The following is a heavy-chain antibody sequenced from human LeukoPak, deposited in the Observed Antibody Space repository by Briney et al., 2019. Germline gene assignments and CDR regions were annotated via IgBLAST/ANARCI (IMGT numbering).Heavy chain of an antibody. CDR2: IFHSGIA. V-gene: IGHV4-38-2*01. Sequence: SETLSLTCAVSNYPITSDYYWAWIRQPPGQGLEWIGQIFHSGIAHYNPSLKSRVTMSVDTSRSQFSVNLNSVTAADTAVYYCGRAGFGTAYNRFYYYMDVWGKGTTVTVSS. CDR3: GRAGFGTAYNRFYYYMDV. J-gene: IGHJ6*03. D-gene: IGHD3-16*01. CDR1: NYPITSDYY.